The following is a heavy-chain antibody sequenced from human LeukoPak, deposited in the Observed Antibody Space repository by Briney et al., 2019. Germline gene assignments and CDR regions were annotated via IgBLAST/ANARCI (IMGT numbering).Heavy chain of an antibody. Sequence: SETLSLTCSVSGYSISSGYYWGWIRQPPGKGLEWIGTISHSGSTYYNPSLKSRVTISLDTSKNQFFLRLSSVTAADTAVYYCATEGKMVRGVYTDYWGQGTLVTVSS. CDR2: ISHSGST. CDR3: ATEGKMVRGVYTDY. CDR1: GYSISSGYY. D-gene: IGHD3-10*01. V-gene: IGHV4-38-2*02. J-gene: IGHJ4*02.